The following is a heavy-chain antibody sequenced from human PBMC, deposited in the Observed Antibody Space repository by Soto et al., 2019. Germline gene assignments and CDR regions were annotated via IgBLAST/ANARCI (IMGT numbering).Heavy chain of an antibody. CDR1: GFTFSSYW. CDR2: IKQDGSEK. Sequence: PGGSLRLSCAASGFTFSSYWMSWVRQAPGKGLEWVANIKQDGSEKYYVDSVKGRFTISRDNAKNSLYLQMNSLRAEDTAVYYCARRGYDYIWGSYRGYYFDSWGQGTLVTVSS. CDR3: ARRGYDYIWGSYRGYYFDS. D-gene: IGHD3-16*02. J-gene: IGHJ4*02. V-gene: IGHV3-7*01.